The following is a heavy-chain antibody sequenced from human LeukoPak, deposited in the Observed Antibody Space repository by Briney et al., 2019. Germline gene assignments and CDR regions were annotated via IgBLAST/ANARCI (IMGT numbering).Heavy chain of an antibody. CDR2: IYWDDDK. CDR3: AHSDCSGGSCPFDY. CDR1: GFSLSTGGGG. V-gene: IGHV2-5*02. J-gene: IGHJ4*02. Sequence: SGPTLVKPTQTLTLTCTFSGFSLSTGGGGVGWIRQPPGKALEWLSLIYWDDDKRYTPSLKSTLTITNDTSKNQLVLTMTNMDPVDTATYYCAHSDCSGGSCPFDYWGQGTLVTVSS. D-gene: IGHD2-15*01.